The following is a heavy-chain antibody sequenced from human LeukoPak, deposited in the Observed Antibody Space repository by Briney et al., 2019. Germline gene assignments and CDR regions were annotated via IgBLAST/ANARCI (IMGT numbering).Heavy chain of an antibody. CDR2: IWYDGSNK. CDR1: GFTFSSYG. D-gene: IGHD2-2*01. Sequence: GGSLRLSCAASGFTFSSYGMHWVRQAPGKGLEWVAVIWYDGSNKYYADSVKGRFTISRDNSKNTLYLQMNSLRAEDTAVYYCAREYYSSTSCLSTDNWFDPWGQGTLVTVSS. V-gene: IGHV3-33*01. J-gene: IGHJ5*02. CDR3: AREYYSSTSCLSTDNWFDP.